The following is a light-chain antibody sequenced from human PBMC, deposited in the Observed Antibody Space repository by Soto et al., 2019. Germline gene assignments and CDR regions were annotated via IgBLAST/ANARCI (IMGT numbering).Light chain of an antibody. CDR2: DAS. Sequence: DIQMTQPPSSLSASVGDRVTITCQASQDISNYLNWYQQKPGTAPKLLIFDASSMESGVPSRFSGSGSGTHFTLTISGLQPEDIATYFCQQYANLPITFGQGTRLEIK. CDR3: QQYANLPIT. CDR1: QDISNY. J-gene: IGKJ5*01. V-gene: IGKV1-33*01.